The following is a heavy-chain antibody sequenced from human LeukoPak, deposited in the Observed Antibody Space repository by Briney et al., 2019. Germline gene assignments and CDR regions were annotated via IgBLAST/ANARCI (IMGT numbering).Heavy chain of an antibody. CDR3: ARDRESNWYPYLDA. CDR2: IKEDGSAK. CDR1: GFTFSNYL. V-gene: IGHV3-7*01. J-gene: IGHJ4*02. D-gene: IGHD6-13*01. Sequence: GGSLRLSCATSGFTFSNYLMSWVRQAPGKGLEWVANIKEDGSAKWYVDSVRGRFTISRDNAKNSLCLQMDSLRAEDTAVYYCARDRESNWYPYLDAWGQGTLATVSS.